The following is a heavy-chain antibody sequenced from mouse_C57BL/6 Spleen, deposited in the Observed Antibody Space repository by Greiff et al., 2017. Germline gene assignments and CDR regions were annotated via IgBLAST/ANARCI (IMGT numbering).Heavy chain of an antibody. CDR3: ARGVTTVVGGSAIDY. CDR2: IYPGSGST. V-gene: IGHV1-55*01. D-gene: IGHD1-1*01. J-gene: IGHJ4*01. Sequence: VQLQQPGAELVKPGASVKMSCKASGYTFTSYWITWVKQRPGQGLEWIGDIYPGSGSTNYNEKFKSKATLTVDTSSSTAYMQLSSLTSEDSAVXYGARGVTTVVGGSAIDYWGQGTLVTVSS. CDR1: GYTFTSYW.